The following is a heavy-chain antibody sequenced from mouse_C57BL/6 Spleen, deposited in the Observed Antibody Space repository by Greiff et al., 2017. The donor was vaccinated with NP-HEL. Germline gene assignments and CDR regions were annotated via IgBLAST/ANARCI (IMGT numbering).Heavy chain of an antibody. D-gene: IGHD4-1*01. J-gene: IGHJ2*01. CDR3: ARNWDGFDY. CDR2: INPNNGGT. V-gene: IGHV1-22*01. Sequence: EVKLQESGPELVKPGASVKMSCKASGYTFTDYNMHWVKQSHGKSLEWIGYINPNNGGTSYNQKFKGKATLTVNKSSSTAYMELRSLTSEDSAVYYCARNWDGFDYWGQGTTLTVSS. CDR1: GYTFTDYN.